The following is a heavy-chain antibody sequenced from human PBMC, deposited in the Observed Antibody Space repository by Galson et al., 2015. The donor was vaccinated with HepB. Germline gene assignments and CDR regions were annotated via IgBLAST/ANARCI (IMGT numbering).Heavy chain of an antibody. V-gene: IGHV3-48*03. CDR1: GFTFSSYE. Sequence: SLRLSCAASGFTFSSYEMNWVRQAPGKGLEWVSYISSSGSTIYYADSVKGRFTISRDNSKNTLYLQMNSLRAEDTAVYYCARDQALDYWGQGTLVTVSS. CDR2: ISSSGSTI. CDR3: ARDQALDY. J-gene: IGHJ4*02.